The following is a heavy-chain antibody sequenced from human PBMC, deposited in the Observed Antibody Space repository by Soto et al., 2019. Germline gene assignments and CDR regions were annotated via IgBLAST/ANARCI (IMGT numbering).Heavy chain of an antibody. CDR1: GYTFTSYD. CDR3: ARGSTAAGPGFDY. Sequence: QVQLVQSGAEVKKPGASVKVSCKASGYTFTSYDISWVRQAPGQGLEWMGGIIPIFGTANYAQKFQGRVTITADESTSTAYMELSSLRSEDTAVYYCARGSTAAGPGFDYWGQGTLVTVSS. D-gene: IGHD6-13*01. J-gene: IGHJ4*02. CDR2: IIPIFGTA. V-gene: IGHV1-69*01.